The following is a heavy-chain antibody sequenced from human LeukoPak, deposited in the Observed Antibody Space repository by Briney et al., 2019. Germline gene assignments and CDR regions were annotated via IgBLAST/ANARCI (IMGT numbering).Heavy chain of an antibody. D-gene: IGHD3-3*01. Sequence: GGSLRLSCATSGFTFSTYNMNWVRQAPGKGLEWVSSISSDSNYIYYSNSVKGRSTISRDNAKSSLYLQMNSLRAEDTAVYYCARGNYDFWTPYMDVWGKGTTVTVSS. CDR1: GFTFSTYN. CDR3: ARGNYDFWTPYMDV. J-gene: IGHJ6*03. CDR2: ISSDSNYI. V-gene: IGHV3-21*01.